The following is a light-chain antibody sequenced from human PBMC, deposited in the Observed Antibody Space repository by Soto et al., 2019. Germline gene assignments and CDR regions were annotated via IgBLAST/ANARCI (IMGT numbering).Light chain of an antibody. V-gene: IGKV1-5*01. CDR1: QSISSW. CDR2: DAS. Sequence: DIQMTQSPSTLSASVGDRVTITSRASQSISSWLAWYQQKPGKAPKLLIYDASSLESGVPSRFSGSGSGTEFTLTISSLQPDDFATYYCQQYNSYSPTFGQGTKV. J-gene: IGKJ1*01. CDR3: QQYNSYSPT.